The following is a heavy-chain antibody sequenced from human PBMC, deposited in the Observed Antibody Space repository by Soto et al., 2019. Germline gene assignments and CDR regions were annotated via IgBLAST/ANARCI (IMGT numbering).Heavy chain of an antibody. D-gene: IGHD2-21*02. CDR2: IYYSGST. V-gene: IGHV4-31*03. Sequence: PSETLSLTCTVSGGSISSGGYYWSWIRQHPGKGLEWIGYIYYSGSTYYNPSLKSRVTISVDTSKNQFSLKLSSVTAADTAVYYCARVRRELYCGGDCYSKDDAFYIWGQGTMVTVSS. CDR3: ARVRRELYCGGDCYSKDDAFYI. CDR1: GGSISSGGYY. J-gene: IGHJ3*02.